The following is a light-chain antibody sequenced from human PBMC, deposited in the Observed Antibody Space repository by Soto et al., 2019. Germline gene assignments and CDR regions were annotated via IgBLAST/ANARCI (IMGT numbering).Light chain of an antibody. CDR1: SSDVGAYNY. Sequence: QSALTQPASVSGSPGQSITISCTGTSSDVGAYNYVSWFQQHPGKAPKLMIYDVTHRPSGVSNRFSGSKSGNTASLTISGLQAEDEADYYCCSYTSSSTYVFGPGTKVTVL. J-gene: IGLJ1*01. V-gene: IGLV2-14*01. CDR3: CSYTSSSTYV. CDR2: DVT.